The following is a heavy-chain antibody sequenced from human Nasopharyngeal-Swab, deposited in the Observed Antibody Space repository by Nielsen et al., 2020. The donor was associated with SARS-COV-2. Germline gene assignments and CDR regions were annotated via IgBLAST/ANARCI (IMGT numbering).Heavy chain of an antibody. CDR2: INPSCGTA. CDR3: ARVVGSGWYGDAFDI. J-gene: IGHJ3*02. CDR1: GYTFTSYC. D-gene: IGHD6-19*01. Sequence: SVKVSCKASGYTFTSYCISWVRQAPGQGLEWMGRINPSCGTANYAQKFQGRVTISADKSTSTAYMELSSLRSEDTAVYYCARVVGSGWYGDAFDIWGQGTMVTVSS. V-gene: IGHV1-69*06.